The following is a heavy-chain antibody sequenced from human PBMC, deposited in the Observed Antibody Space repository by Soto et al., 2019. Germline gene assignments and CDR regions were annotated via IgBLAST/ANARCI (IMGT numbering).Heavy chain of an antibody. J-gene: IGHJ4*02. Sequence: SPTLSLTCALSGDSVSGNSAALNWIRQSPSRGLEWLGRTYYRSRWYNDYAVSVKSRITVTPDTSKNQFSLHLTSVTPEDTDVYYCVKKPDGYGAHPYLDHWGQGTLVTVSS. V-gene: IGHV6-1*01. D-gene: IGHD5-18*01. CDR3: VKKPDGYGAHPYLDH. CDR2: TYYRSRWYN. CDR1: GDSVSGNSAA.